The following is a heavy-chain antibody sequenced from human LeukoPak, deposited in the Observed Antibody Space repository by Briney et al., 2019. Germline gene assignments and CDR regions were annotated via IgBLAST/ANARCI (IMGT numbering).Heavy chain of an antibody. Sequence: SETLSLTCTVSGVSIFSSYWNWVRQPPGKGLEWIGYIYYSGSTNYNPSLKSRVTISVETSKNQFSLKLSSVTAADTAVYYCASTPWFGEFLMGFDIWGQGTMVTVSS. D-gene: IGHD3-10*01. J-gene: IGHJ3*02. CDR3: ASTPWFGEFLMGFDI. CDR1: GVSIFSSY. CDR2: IYYSGST. V-gene: IGHV4-59*01.